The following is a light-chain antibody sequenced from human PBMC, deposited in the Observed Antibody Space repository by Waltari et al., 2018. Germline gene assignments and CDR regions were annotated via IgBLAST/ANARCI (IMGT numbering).Light chain of an antibody. Sequence: QSVLTQPPSVSGAPGQRVTISCTGSSSDIGAGNDVNWYQQLPGTAPNLLIYGTTNRPSGVPDRFSGSKSGTSASLAITGLQAEDEADYYCQSYDSSLSGVVFGGGTKLTVL. CDR2: GTT. V-gene: IGLV1-40*01. CDR1: SSDIGAGND. J-gene: IGLJ2*01. CDR3: QSYDSSLSGVV.